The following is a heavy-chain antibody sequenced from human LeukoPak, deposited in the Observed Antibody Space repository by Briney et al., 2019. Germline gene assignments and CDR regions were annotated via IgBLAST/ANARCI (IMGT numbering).Heavy chain of an antibody. J-gene: IGHJ6*02. V-gene: IGHV3-30-3*01. D-gene: IGHD3-10*01. CDR3: ARGITMVRGVTYYYYYGTDV. CDR1: GFTFSSYA. Sequence: GRSLRLSCAASGFTFSSYAMHWVRQAPGKGLEWVAVISYDGSNKYYADSVKGRFTISRDNSKNTLYLQMNSLRAEDTAVYYCARGITMVRGVTYYYYYGTDVWGQGTTVTVSS. CDR2: ISYDGSNK.